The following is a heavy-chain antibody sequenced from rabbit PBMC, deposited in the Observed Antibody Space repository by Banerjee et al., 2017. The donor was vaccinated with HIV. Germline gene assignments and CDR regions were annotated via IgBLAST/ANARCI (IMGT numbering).Heavy chain of an antibody. CDR2: IYAGSGNT. Sequence: QSLEESGGDLVKPGASLTLTCTASGFSFSSGYDMCWVRQAPGKGLEWIGYIYAGSGNTWYANWVNGRFTISKTSSTTVTLQMTSLTAADTATYFCARRGSDWGDDLWGQGTLVTVS. D-gene: IGHD4-1*01. V-gene: IGHV1S40*01. CDR3: ARRGSDWGDDL. J-gene: IGHJ3*01. CDR1: GFSFSSGYD.